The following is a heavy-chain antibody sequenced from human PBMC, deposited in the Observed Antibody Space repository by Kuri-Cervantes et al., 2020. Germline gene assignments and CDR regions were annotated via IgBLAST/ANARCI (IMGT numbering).Heavy chain of an antibody. CDR2: IIPIFGTA. D-gene: IGHD1-26*01. Sequence: SVKVSCKASGGTFSSYAISWVRQAPGQGLEWMGGIIPIFGTANYAQKFQGRVTITTDESTSTAYMELSSLRSEDTAVYYCARDLSSGSYLGDYYYYYYMDVWGKGTTVTVSS. V-gene: IGHV1-69*05. CDR1: GGTFSSYA. CDR3: ARDLSSGSYLGDYYYYYYMDV. J-gene: IGHJ6*03.